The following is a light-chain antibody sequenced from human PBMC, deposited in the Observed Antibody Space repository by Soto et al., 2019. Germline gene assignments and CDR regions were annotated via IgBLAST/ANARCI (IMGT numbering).Light chain of an antibody. V-gene: IGKV3-11*01. Sequence: PGERATLSCRASQSVSSYLAWYQQKPGQAPRLLIYDASNRATGIPARFSGSGSGTDFTLTISSLEPEDFAVYYCQQRSNWPPEITFGQGTRLEIK. CDR3: QQRSNWPPEIT. J-gene: IGKJ5*01. CDR1: QSVSSY. CDR2: DAS.